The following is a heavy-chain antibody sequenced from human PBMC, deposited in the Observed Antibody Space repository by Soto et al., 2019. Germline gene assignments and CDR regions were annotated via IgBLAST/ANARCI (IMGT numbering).Heavy chain of an antibody. CDR1: GFTFSSYA. V-gene: IGHV3-23*01. CDR2: ISSSGGST. D-gene: IGHD6-6*01. CDR3: GKVARRVHTGYFDP. Sequence: GGALRLACASSGFTFSSYAMLWVRQAPGKGLEWVSAISSSGGSTYYADSVKGRFTITRDNSKNTLYQQMNSMSEDKTVFYYCGKVARRVHTGYFDPWGQGTQVTVSS. J-gene: IGHJ5*02.